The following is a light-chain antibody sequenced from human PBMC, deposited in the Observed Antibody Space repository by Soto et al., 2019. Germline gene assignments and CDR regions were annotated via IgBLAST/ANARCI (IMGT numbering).Light chain of an antibody. CDR1: QSIRSW. V-gene: IGKV1-5*01. Sequence: DIQMTQSPSTLSASLGDRVTITCRASQSIRSWLAWYQQKPGKAPNLLIYDVSNLESGVPSRFSGSGSGTEFTLTISSLQADDFATYYCQQYNSYSPWTFGQGTKVDIK. J-gene: IGKJ1*01. CDR2: DVS. CDR3: QQYNSYSPWT.